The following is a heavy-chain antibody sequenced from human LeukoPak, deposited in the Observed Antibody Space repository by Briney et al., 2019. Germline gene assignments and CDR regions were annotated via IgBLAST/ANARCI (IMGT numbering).Heavy chain of an antibody. V-gene: IGHV1-2*02. CDR1: GYTFTGYY. D-gene: IGHD3-16*01. J-gene: IGHJ4*02. CDR3: ARGAYGGFDY. Sequence: GASVKVSCKASGYTFTGYYMHWVRQAPGQGLEWMGWINPNSGGTNYAQKFQGRVTMTRNTSISTAYMELSSLRSEDTAVYYCARGAYGGFDYWGQGTLVTVSS. CDR2: INPNSGGT.